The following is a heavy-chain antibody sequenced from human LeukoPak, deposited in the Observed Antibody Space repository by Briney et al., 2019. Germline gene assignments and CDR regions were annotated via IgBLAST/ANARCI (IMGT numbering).Heavy chain of an antibody. V-gene: IGHV1-69*13. CDR2: IIPIFGTA. D-gene: IGHD3-22*01. J-gene: IGHJ4*02. CDR1: GGTFSSYA. Sequence: SVKVSCKASGGTFSSYAISWVRQAPGQGLEWMEGIIPIFGTANYAQKFQGRVTITADESTSTAYMELSSLRSEDTAVYYCARRKITMTLRGYFDYWGQGTLVTVSS. CDR3: ARRKITMTLRGYFDY.